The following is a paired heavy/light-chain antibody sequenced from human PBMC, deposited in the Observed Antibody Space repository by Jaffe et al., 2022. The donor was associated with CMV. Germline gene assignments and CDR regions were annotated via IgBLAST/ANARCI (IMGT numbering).Heavy chain of an antibody. J-gene: IGHJ6*02. V-gene: IGHV3-23*01. CDR1: KFTFTNYA. D-gene: IGHD3-9*01. CDR3: AKGDDILIGYVHYHGIDV. CDR2: VSGSGGST. Sequence: EVQLLESGGGLVQPGGSLRLSCAASKFTFTNYAMTWVRQAPGKGLEWVSTVSGSGGSTYYADSVKGRFTISRDNSKNTLFLQMNGLRAEDTATYYCAKGDDILIGYVHYHGIDVWGQGTTVTVSS.
Light chain of an antibody. CDR2: YKSDSDK. Sequence: QAVLTQPSSLSASPGASASLTCTLRSGINVDTYRIYWYQQKPGSPPQFLLRYKSDSDKWQASGVPSRFSGSKHVSANAGILLISGLQSEDEADYYCMIWHNSAVVFGGGTKLTVL. CDR3: MIWHNSAVV. V-gene: IGLV5-45*03. CDR1: SGINVDTYR. J-gene: IGLJ2*01.